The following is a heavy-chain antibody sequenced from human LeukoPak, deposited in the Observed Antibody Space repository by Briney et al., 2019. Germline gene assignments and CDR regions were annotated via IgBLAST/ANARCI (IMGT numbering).Heavy chain of an antibody. J-gene: IGHJ6*02. V-gene: IGHV4-61*02. Sequence: SQTLSLTCTVSGGSLSSGSYYWSWIRQPAGKGLEWIGRIYTSGSTNYNPSLKSRVTISVDTSKNQFSLKLSSVTAADTAVYYCARGGGRDFWSGYYRPYYYGMDVWGQGTTVTVSS. D-gene: IGHD3-3*01. CDR1: GGSLSSGSYY. CDR2: IYTSGST. CDR3: ARGGGRDFWSGYYRPYYYGMDV.